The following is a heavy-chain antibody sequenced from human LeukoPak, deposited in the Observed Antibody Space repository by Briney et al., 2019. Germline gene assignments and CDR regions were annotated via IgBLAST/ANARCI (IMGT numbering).Heavy chain of an antibody. CDR1: RGTPTSYV. V-gene: IGHV1-69*05. D-gene: IGHD2-8*01. CDR3: ARNGGPYYFDS. J-gene: IGHJ4*02. CDR2: SVPFFGTA. Sequence: ASVKVSCEPPRGTPTSYVISSVPPTPDQGLEWMGGSVPFFGTANYAQKFQGRVTLTRDESTSTAYMELNNLRYEDTAVYFCARNGGPYYFDSWGQGTLVTVSS.